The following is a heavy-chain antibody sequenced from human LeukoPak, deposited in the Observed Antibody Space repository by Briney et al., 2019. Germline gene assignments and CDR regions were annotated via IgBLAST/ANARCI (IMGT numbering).Heavy chain of an antibody. V-gene: IGHV1-69*13. CDR2: IITIFGTA. CDR3: ARALLRYCSSTSCYWFDP. J-gene: IGHJ5*02. D-gene: IGHD2-2*01. Sequence: SVTVSCKASGGAFSSYVISWVRHAPGQGRGWMGGIITIFGTANYAQKFQGRVTITADESTSPAYLELSSLRSEDTAVYYCARALLRYCSSTSCYWFDPWGQGTLVTVSS. CDR1: GGAFSSYV.